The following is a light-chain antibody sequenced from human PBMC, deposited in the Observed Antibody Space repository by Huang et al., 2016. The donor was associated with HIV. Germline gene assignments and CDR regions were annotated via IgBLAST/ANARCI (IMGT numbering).Light chain of an antibody. V-gene: IGKV4-1*01. CDR2: CAS. CDR3: QQYYNTPRA. Sequence: DIVMTQSPDSLAVSLGERATINCKSSQSVLYSSNNKNYLAWYQQKPGQPLKLLIYCASTRESGVPDRFSGGGSGTDFTLTISSLQAEDVAVYYCQQYYNTPRAFGQGTKLEIK. CDR1: QSVLYSSNNKNY. J-gene: IGKJ2*01.